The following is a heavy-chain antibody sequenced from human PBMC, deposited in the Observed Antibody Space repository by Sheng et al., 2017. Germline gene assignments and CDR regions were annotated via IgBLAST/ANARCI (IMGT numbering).Heavy chain of an antibody. V-gene: IGHV4-38-2*02. CDR2: IYHSGST. CDR3: ARDSEQWLVLGYFDY. D-gene: IGHD6-19*01. CDR1: GYSISSGYY. Sequence: QVQLQESGPGLVKPSETLSLTCAVSGYSISSGYYWGWIRQPPGKGLEWIGSIYHSGSTYYNPSLKSRVTISVDTSKNQFSLKLSSVTAADTAVYYCARDSEQWLVLGYFDYWGQGTLVTV. J-gene: IGHJ4*02.